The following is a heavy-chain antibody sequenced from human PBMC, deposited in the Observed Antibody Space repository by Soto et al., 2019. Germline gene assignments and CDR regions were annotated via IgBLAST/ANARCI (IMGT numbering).Heavy chain of an antibody. CDR2: ISSSSSYI. V-gene: IGHV3-21*01. D-gene: IGHD3-16*02. CDR1: GFTFSSYS. CDR3: ARDYDYVWGSYRFDYYDGMDV. J-gene: IGHJ6*02. Sequence: EVQLVESGGGLVKPGGSLRLSCAASGFTFSSYSMNWVRQAPGKGLEWVSSISSSSSYIYYADSVKGRFTISRDNAKNSLYLEMNSLRAEDTAVYYCARDYDYVWGSYRFDYYDGMDVWGQGTTVTVSS.